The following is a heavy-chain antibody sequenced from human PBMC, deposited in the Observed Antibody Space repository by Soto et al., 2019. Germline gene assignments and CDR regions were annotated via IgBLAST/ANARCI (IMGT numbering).Heavy chain of an antibody. J-gene: IGHJ6*02. Sequence: PGGSLRLSCAASGFTFSSYGISWIRLSPGKGLEWVSVISGGGDTTYYTPSVKGRFTISRDDFRNTLYLQMNSLRTEDTAIYYCANWPFWSGLSNTYYYYGMDVWGQGTTVTVSS. CDR1: GFTFSSYG. D-gene: IGHD3-3*01. V-gene: IGHV3-23*01. CDR2: ISGGGDTT. CDR3: ANWPFWSGLSNTYYYYGMDV.